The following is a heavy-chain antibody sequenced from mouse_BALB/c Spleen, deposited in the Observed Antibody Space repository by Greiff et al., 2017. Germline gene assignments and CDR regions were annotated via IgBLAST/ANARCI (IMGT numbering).Heavy chain of an antibody. J-gene: IGHJ4*01. V-gene: IGHV2-9*02. CDR1: GFSLTSYG. D-gene: IGHD2-4*01. Sequence: QVQLKESGPGLVAPSQSLSITCTVSGFSLTSYGVHWVRQPPGKGLEWLGVIWAGGSTNYNSALMSRLSISKDNSKSQVFLKMNSLQTDDTAMYYCARGDGLRIYYAMDYWGQGTSVTVSS. CDR2: IWAGGST. CDR3: ARGDGLRIYYAMDY.